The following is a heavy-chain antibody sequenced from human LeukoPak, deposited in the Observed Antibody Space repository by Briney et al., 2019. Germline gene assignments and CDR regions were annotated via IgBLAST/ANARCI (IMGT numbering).Heavy chain of an antibody. CDR1: GYTFTNYY. Sequence: ASVKVSCTASGYTFTNYYMHWVRQAPGQGLEWMGIINPSGGSTSYAQKFRGRVTMTRDTSTSTVYMELSSLRSEDTAVYYCARASYDLGRDYYYYYGMDVWGQGTTVTVSS. V-gene: IGHV1-46*01. J-gene: IGHJ6*02. CDR2: INPSGGST. CDR3: ARASYDLGRDYYYYYGMDV. D-gene: IGHD5-18*01.